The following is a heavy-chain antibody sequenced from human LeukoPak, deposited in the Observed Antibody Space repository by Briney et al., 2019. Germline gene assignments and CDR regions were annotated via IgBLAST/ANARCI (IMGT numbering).Heavy chain of an antibody. V-gene: IGHV3-7*01. CDR3: ARDLVAASNLPFDS. Sequence: PGGSLRLSCEASGFIFSNYWMSWVRQVPGKGLEWVANVNEEATETYCGDSVKGRFTISRDNANKELHLQMNSLRVEDTALYYCARDLVAASNLPFDSWGQGTLVTVSS. J-gene: IGHJ4*02. CDR1: GFIFSNYW. CDR2: VNEEATET. D-gene: IGHD5-12*01.